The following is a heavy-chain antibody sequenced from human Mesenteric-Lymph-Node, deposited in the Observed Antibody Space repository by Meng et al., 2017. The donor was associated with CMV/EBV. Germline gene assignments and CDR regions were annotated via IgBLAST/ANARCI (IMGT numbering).Heavy chain of an antibody. CDR1: GFTFSSYW. CDR3: ARDCSSTSCHDYYYYGMDV. V-gene: IGHV3-7*01. D-gene: IGHD2-2*01. CDR2: IKQDGSEK. Sequence: GGSLRLSCAASGFTFSSYWMSWVRQAPGKGLEWVANIKQDGSEKYYVDSVKGRFTISRDNAKNSLYLQINSLRAEDTAVYYCARDCSSTSCHDYYYYGMDVWGQGTTVTVSS. J-gene: IGHJ6*02.